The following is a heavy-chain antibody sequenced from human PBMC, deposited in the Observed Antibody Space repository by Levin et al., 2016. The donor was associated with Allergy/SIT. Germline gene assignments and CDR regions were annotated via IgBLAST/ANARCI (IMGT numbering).Heavy chain of an antibody. V-gene: IGHV4-34*01. D-gene: IGHD2-2*01. CDR3: ARGLHYCSSTSCYRPFWWFDP. J-gene: IGHJ5*02. CDR2: INHSGST. Sequence: WIRQPPGKGLEWIGEINHSGSTNYNPSLKSRVTISVDTSKNQFSLKLSSVTAADTAVYYCARGLHYCSSTSCYRPFWWFDPWGQGTLVTVSS.